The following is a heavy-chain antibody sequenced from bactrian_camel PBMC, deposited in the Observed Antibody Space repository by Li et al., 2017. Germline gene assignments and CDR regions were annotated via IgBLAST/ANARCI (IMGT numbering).Heavy chain of an antibody. Sequence: HVQLVESGGGLVRPGGSLRIACAASGFPFSTYGYDIHWVRQAPGKGLEWVSVMISTGGRTYYADSVKGRFTISKDSAENTLYLQMSSLKPEDTAMYYCAAEASYSGDLFGFWGQGTQVTVS. CDR2: MISTGGRT. J-gene: IGHJ6*01. V-gene: IGHV3S37*01. CDR1: GFPFSTYGYD. CDR3: AAEASYSGDLFGF. D-gene: IGHD2*01.